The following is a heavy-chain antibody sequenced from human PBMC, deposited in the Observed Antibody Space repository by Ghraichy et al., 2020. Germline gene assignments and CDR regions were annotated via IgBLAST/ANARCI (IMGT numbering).Heavy chain of an antibody. D-gene: IGHD2-21*01. J-gene: IGHJ1*01. CDR2: ISGSGGST. V-gene: IGHV3-23*01. CDR3: AKDGHIVVEGYFQH. CDR1: GFTFSSYA. Sequence: GESLNISCAASGFTFSSYAMSWVRQAPGKGLEWVSAISGSGGSTYYADSVKGRFTISRDNSKNTLYLQMNSLRAEDTAVYYCAKDGHIVVEGYFQHWGQGTLVTVSS.